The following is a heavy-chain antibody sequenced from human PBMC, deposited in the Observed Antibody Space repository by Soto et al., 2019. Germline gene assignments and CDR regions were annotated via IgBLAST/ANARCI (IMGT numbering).Heavy chain of an antibody. Sequence: SETLSLTCTVSGGSISSGGYYWSWIRQHPGKGLEWIGYIYYSGSTYYNPSLKSRVTISVDTSKNQFSLKLSSVTAADTAVYYCATLRDYGEYEGYWGQGTLVTVPQ. V-gene: IGHV4-31*03. J-gene: IGHJ4*02. CDR3: ATLRDYGEYEGY. CDR1: GGSISSGGYY. D-gene: IGHD4-17*01. CDR2: IYYSGST.